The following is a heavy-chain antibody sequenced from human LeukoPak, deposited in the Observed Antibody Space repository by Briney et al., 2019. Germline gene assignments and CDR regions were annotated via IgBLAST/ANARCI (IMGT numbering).Heavy chain of an antibody. J-gene: IGHJ4*02. V-gene: IGHV3-48*03. CDR2: ISSSGSTI. Sequence: GGSLRLSCAASGFTFSSYGMNWVRQAPGKGLEWVSYISSSGSTIYYADSVKGRFTISRDNAKTSLYLQMNSLRAEDTAVYYCARDLQTYYDFWSGFDYWGQGTLVTVSS. CDR3: ARDLQTYYDFWSGFDY. CDR1: GFTFSSYG. D-gene: IGHD3-3*01.